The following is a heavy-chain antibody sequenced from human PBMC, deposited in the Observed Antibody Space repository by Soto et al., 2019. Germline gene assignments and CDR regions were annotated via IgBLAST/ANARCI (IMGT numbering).Heavy chain of an antibody. CDR2: ISASGGST. V-gene: IGHV3-23*01. J-gene: IGHJ4*02. CDR1: GFTFSSYA. D-gene: IGHD2-21*01. CDR3: AKDLFWPDY. Sequence: GGSLRRSCAASGFTFSSYAMSWVRQDPGKGLEWVSAISASGGSTYYADSVKGRFTISRDNSKNTLYLQMNSLRAEDTAVYYCAKDLFWPDYWGKGTLVTVSS.